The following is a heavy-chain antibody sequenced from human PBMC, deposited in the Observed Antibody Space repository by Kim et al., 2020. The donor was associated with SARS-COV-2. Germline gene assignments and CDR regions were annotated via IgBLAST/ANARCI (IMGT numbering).Heavy chain of an antibody. CDR2: INSDGSIT. J-gene: IGHJ3*01. CDR3: ARGSSGSYPRAFDV. CDR1: GFTFSNYW. D-gene: IGHD1-26*01. Sequence: GSLRLSCAASGFTFSNYWMHWVRQAPGKGLVWVSRINSDGSITTYADSVKGRFTISRDNAKNTLYLQMNRLRAEDTAVYYCARGSSGSYPRAFDVWGQG. V-gene: IGHV3-74*03.